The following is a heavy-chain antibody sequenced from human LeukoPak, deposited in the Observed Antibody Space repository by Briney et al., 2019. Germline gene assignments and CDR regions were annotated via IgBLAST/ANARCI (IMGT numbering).Heavy chain of an antibody. CDR2: IKQDGSGK. V-gene: IGHV3-7*01. CDR3: ARVRESSGRLGTNDAFDI. Sequence: AGGSLRLSCAASGFTFSTYSMSWVRQAPGKGLEWVASIKQDGSGKYYVDSVKGPFTISRDNDKNSLYLQMNSLRAEDTAVYYCARVRESSGRLGTNDAFDIWGQGTMVAVSS. J-gene: IGHJ3*02. CDR1: GFTFSTYS. D-gene: IGHD3-22*01.